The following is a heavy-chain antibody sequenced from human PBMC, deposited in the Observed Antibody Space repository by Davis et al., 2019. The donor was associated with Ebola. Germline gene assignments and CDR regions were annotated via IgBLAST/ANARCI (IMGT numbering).Heavy chain of an antibody. J-gene: IGHJ3*02. D-gene: IGHD3-22*01. CDR1: GFTFSNYV. CDR2: ISGSGGST. Sequence: GESLKISCAASGFTFSNYVLNWVRQAPGKGLEWVSGISGSGGSTYYADSVEGRFTISRDNSRNTLYLQMNSLRVEDTAVYYCAKVVPSPGYYYDTSVYYHGAFDIWGQGTMVTVSS. CDR3: AKVVPSPGYYYDTSVYYHGAFDI. V-gene: IGHV3-23*01.